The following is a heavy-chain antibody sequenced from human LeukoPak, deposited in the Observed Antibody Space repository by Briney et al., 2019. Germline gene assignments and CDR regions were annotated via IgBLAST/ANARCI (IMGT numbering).Heavy chain of an antibody. Sequence: PSQTLSLTCTVSGGSISSGSYYWSWIRQPAGKGLEWIGRIYTSGITNYNPSLKSRVTMSVDTSKNQFSLKLSSVTAANTAVYYCARVGDYALKDWGQGILVTVSS. V-gene: IGHV4-61*02. CDR3: ARVGDYALKD. J-gene: IGHJ4*02. CDR1: GGSISSGSYY. D-gene: IGHD3-16*01. CDR2: IYTSGIT.